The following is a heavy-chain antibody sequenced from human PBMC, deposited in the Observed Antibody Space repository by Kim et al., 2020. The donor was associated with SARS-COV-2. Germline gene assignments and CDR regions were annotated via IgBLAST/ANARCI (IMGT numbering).Heavy chain of an antibody. D-gene: IGHD3-3*01. Sequence: ASVKVSCKASGYTFTNYAMHWVRQAPGQRLEWMGWTNAGNGNTKYSQKFQGRVTFTRDTSASTAYMELRSLRSEDTAVYYCARDRHYDFWSGYYFDYWGQGTLVTVSS. CDR2: TNAGNGNT. V-gene: IGHV1-3*01. CDR1: GYTFTNYA. CDR3: ARDRHYDFWSGYYFDY. J-gene: IGHJ4*02.